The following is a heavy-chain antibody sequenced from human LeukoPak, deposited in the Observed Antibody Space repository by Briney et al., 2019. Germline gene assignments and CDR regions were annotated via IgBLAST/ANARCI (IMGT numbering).Heavy chain of an antibody. J-gene: IGHJ5*02. D-gene: IGHD5-12*01. CDR2: IRYDGSNK. CDR1: GFTFSSYG. V-gene: IGHV3-30*02. Sequence: PGGSLRLSCAASGFTFSSYGMHWVRQAPGKGLEWVAFIRYDGSNKYYADSVKGRFTISRDNSKNTLYLQMNSLRAEETAVYYCAKSGYDFGGWFDPWGQGTLVTVSS. CDR3: AKSGYDFGGWFDP.